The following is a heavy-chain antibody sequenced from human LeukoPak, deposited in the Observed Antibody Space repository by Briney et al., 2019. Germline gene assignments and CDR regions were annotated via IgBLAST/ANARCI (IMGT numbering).Heavy chain of an antibody. J-gene: IGHJ3*02. CDR2: ISYDGSNK. CDR1: GFTFSSYG. CDR3: AKGRWTTVTSSAFDI. D-gene: IGHD4-17*01. Sequence: GGSLRLSCAASGFTFSSYGMHWVRQAPGKGLEWVAVISYDGSNKYYAGSVKGRFTISRDNSKNTLYLQMNSLRAEDTAVYYCAKGRWTTVTSSAFDIWGQGTMVTVSS. V-gene: IGHV3-30*18.